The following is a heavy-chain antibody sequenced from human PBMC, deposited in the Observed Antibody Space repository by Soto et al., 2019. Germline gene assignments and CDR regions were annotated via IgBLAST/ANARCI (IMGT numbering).Heavy chain of an antibody. CDR2: IYYSGST. Sequence: PSETLSLTCTVSGGSISSYYWSWIRQPPGKGLEWIGYIYYSGSTNYNPSLKSRVTISVDTSKNQFSLKLSSVTAADTAVYYCARRRRTDYDYIWGSYREYYFDYWGQGTLVTVSS. D-gene: IGHD3-16*02. V-gene: IGHV4-59*01. J-gene: IGHJ4*02. CDR1: GGSISSYY. CDR3: ARRRRTDYDYIWGSYREYYFDY.